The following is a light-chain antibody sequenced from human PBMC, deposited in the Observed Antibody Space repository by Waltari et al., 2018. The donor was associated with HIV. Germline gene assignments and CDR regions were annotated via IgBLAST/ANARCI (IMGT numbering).Light chain of an antibody. CDR3: CSYAGSYTLV. CDR1: SSDVGGYNY. Sequence: QSALTQPRSVSGSPGQSVTISCTGTSSDVGGYNYVSWYQHHPGKAPKLMIYDVSKRPSGFPDRCSGTKSGNTASLTISGLQAEDEADYYCCSYAGSYTLVFGGGTTLTVL. V-gene: IGLV2-11*01. CDR2: DVS. J-gene: IGLJ2*01.